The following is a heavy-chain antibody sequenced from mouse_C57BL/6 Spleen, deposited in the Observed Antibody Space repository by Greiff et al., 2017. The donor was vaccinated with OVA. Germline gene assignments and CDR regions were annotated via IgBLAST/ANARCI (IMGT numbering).Heavy chain of an antibody. D-gene: IGHD1-1*01. CDR3: ARSGVVARGFAY. J-gene: IGHJ3*01. Sequence: QVQLQQPGAELVRPGTSVKLSCKASGYTFTSYWMHWVKQRPGQGLEWIGVIDPSDSYTNYNQKFKGKATLTVDTSSSTAFMQLSSLTSEDSAVYYCARSGVVARGFAYWGQGTLVTVSA. V-gene: IGHV1-59*01. CDR1: GYTFTSYW. CDR2: IDPSDSYT.